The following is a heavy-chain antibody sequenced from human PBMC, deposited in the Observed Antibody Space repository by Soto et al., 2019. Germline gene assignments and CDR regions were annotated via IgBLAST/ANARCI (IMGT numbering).Heavy chain of an antibody. CDR3: ARGPHGTVTNYYYYGMDV. Sequence: SETLSLTCAVYGGSFSGYYWSWIRQPPGKGLEWIGEINHSGGTNYNPSLKSRVTISVDTSKNQFSLKLSSVTAADTAVYYCARGPHGTVTNYYYYGMDVWGQGTTVTVSS. CDR2: INHSGGT. CDR1: GGSFSGYY. D-gene: IGHD4-17*01. V-gene: IGHV4-34*01. J-gene: IGHJ6*02.